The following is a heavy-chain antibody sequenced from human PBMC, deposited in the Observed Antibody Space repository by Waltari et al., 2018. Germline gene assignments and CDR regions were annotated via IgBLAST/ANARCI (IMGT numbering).Heavy chain of an antibody. CDR1: GGSISSYY. V-gene: IGHV4-59*01. CDR2: IYYSWIT. J-gene: IGHJ5*02. Sequence: QVQLQESGPGLVKPSETLSLTCTVSGGSISSYYWSWIRQPPGKGLEWIGYIYYSWITNYNPSLRSRVTISVDTSKNQFSLKLSSVTAADTAVYHCARAPGDGSSGWYSGGEPWFDPWGQGTLVTVSS. CDR3: ARAPGDGSSGWYSGGEPWFDP. D-gene: IGHD6-19*01.